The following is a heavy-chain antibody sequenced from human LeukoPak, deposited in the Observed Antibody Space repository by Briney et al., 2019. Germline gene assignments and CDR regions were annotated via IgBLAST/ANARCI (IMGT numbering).Heavy chain of an antibody. Sequence: GGFLRLSCAASGFTFSSYAMNWVRQAPGKGLEWVSAIGGSGGSPYYADSVKGRFTIPRDNSKNTLHLQMNSLRAEDTAVYYCAKADILTGYNRGGGFYFDYWGQGTLVTVSS. CDR1: GFTFSSYA. V-gene: IGHV3-23*01. J-gene: IGHJ4*02. CDR2: IGGSGGSP. D-gene: IGHD3-9*01. CDR3: AKADILTGYNRGGGFYFDY.